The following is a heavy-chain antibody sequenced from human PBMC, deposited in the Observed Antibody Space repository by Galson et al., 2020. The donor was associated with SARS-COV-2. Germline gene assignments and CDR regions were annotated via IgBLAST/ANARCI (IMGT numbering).Heavy chain of an antibody. CDR2: INHSGST. CDR3: ARGRGVPTTIPPGFDY. J-gene: IGHJ4*02. Sequence: SETLSLTCAVYGGSISGYDWSWIRQPPGKGLEWIGEINHSGSTNYNPSLKSRVTISVDTSKNQFSLKLSSVTAADTAVYYCARGRGVPTTIPPGFDYWGQGTLVTVSS. V-gene: IGHV4-34*01. CDR1: GGSISGYD. D-gene: IGHD1-26*01.